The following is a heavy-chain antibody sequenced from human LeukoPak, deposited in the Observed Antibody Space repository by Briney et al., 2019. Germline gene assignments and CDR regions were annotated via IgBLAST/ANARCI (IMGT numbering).Heavy chain of an antibody. J-gene: IGHJ4*02. D-gene: IGHD3-22*01. V-gene: IGHV4-31*03. CDR2: IHPSGIL. CDR3: SRGLDSRKLGY. Sequence: TLSLTCTASGASLSSEDHYWNWIRQSPGKALEWIGSIHPSGILYNNPSLESRLTISKDTSKNQFSLNLNSVTAADTAVYFCSRGLDSRKLGYWGQGTLVTVSS. CDR1: GASLSSEDHY.